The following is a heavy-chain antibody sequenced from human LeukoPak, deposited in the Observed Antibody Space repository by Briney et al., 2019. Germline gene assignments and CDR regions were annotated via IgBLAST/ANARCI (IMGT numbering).Heavy chain of an antibody. CDR2: IYYSGST. J-gene: IGHJ4*02. V-gene: IGHV4-59*08. D-gene: IGHD3-22*01. CDR3: ARQIPHYYDSSGYFYFDY. CDR1: GGSISSYY. Sequence: SETLALTCTVSGGSISSYYWSWIRQPPGKGLEWIGYIYYSGSTNYNPSLKSRVTISVDTSKNQFSLKLSSVTAADTAVYYCARQIPHYYDSSGYFYFDYWGQGTLATVSS.